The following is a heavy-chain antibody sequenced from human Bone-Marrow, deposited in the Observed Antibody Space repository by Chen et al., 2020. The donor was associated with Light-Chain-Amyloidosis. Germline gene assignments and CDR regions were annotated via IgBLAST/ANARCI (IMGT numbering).Heavy chain of an antibody. V-gene: IGHV1-3*01. Sequence: QLHVVQSGPEVKKPGASVNVSCKTSGYRFSGYALHWVRQAPGQRPEWIGWINVGKVNTKYSRRLQDRVTITRDTVATTAYMELNSLKSEDTAVYYCAAAINGEYFEFWGPGTLVTVSS. CDR1: GYRFSGYA. D-gene: IGHD2-8*01. J-gene: IGHJ4*02. CDR2: INVGKVNT. CDR3: AAAINGEYFEF.